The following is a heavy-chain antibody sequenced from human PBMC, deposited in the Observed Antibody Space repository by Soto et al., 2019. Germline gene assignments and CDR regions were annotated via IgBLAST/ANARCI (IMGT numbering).Heavy chain of an antibody. CDR2: TYYGSKWYN. Sequence: SQTLSLTCAISGDSVSSNSAAWNWIRQSPSRGLEWLGRTYYGSKWYNDYAVSVKSRITINPDTSKNQFSLQLNSVTPEDTAVYYCARGIEAAGTTSRVYYYYYYGMDVWGQGTTVTVSS. CDR1: GDSVSSNSAA. CDR3: ARGIEAAGTTSRVYYYYYYGMDV. D-gene: IGHD1-7*01. J-gene: IGHJ6*02. V-gene: IGHV6-1*01.